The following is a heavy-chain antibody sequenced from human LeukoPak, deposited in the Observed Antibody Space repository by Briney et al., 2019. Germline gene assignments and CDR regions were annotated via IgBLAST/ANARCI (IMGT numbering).Heavy chain of an antibody. D-gene: IGHD5-24*01. V-gene: IGHV4-34*01. Sequence: SETLSLTCAVYGGSFSGYYWSWIRQPPGKGLEWIGEINRSGSTNYNPSLKSRVTISVDTSKNQFSLKLSSVTAADTAVYYCARGGGDGSPWGQGTLVTVSS. J-gene: IGHJ5*02. CDR1: GGSFSGYY. CDR2: INRSGST. CDR3: ARGGGDGSP.